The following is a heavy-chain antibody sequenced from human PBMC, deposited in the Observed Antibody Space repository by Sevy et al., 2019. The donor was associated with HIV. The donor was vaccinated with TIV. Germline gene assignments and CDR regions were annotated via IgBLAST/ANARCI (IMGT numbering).Heavy chain of an antibody. CDR1: GFTFSSYG. J-gene: IGHJ4*02. CDR3: AKGGVSDY. CDR2: ISHDGSNK. V-gene: IGHV3-30*18. D-gene: IGHD3-16*01. Sequence: GGSLRLSCAASGFTFSSYGMHWVRQAPGKGLEWVAVISHDGSNKYYADSVKGRFTISRDNSKNTLYLQMNSLRAEDTAVYYCAKGGVSDYWGQGTLVTVSS.